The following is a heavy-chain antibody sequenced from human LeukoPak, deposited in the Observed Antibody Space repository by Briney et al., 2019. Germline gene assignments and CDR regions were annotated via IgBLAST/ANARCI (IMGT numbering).Heavy chain of an antibody. CDR3: ARDATTVPLYNWLDP. D-gene: IGHD4-17*01. V-gene: IGHV3-21*01. J-gene: IGHJ5*02. CDR1: GFSFSSYS. CDR2: ISSRSSYI. Sequence: GGSLRLSCAASGFSFSSYSMNWVRQAPGKGLEWVASISSRSSYIYYADSVKGRFTISRDNAKNSLYLQMNSLRAEDTAVYYCARDATTVPLYNWLDPWGQGTLVTVSS.